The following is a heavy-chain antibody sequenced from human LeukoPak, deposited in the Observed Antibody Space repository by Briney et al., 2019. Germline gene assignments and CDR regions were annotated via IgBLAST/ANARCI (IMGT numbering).Heavy chain of an antibody. J-gene: IGHJ5*02. CDR2: IEKDGSEK. CDR3: ARDLRTSGYCSGGSCSNWFDP. V-gene: IGHV3-7*01. Sequence: GGSLRLSCAASGFIFSNFWMGWARQAPGKGPEWVVHIEKDGSEKSYVDSVKGRFTISRDNAKNSLYLQMNSLRAEDTAVYYCARDLRTSGYCSGGSCSNWFDPWGQGTLVTVSS. D-gene: IGHD2-15*01. CDR1: GFIFSNFW.